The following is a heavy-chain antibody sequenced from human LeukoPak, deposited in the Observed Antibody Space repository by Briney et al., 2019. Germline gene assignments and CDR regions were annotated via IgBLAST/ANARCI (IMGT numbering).Heavy chain of an antibody. D-gene: IGHD6-13*01. V-gene: IGHV3-33*01. Sequence: GGSLRLSCAASGFSFSTYGMHWVRQAPGKGLEWVAVIWYDGSSKDYADSVKGRFTLSRDNSKNTLYLQMNSLTVEDTAVYYCARSQSSSLIDYWGQGTLVTVSS. CDR2: IWYDGSSK. CDR1: GFSFSTYG. CDR3: ARSQSSSLIDY. J-gene: IGHJ4*02.